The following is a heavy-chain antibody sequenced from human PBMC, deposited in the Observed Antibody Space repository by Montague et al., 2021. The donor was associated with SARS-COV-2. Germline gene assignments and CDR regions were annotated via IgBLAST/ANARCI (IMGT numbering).Heavy chain of an antibody. V-gene: IGHV4-39*01. Sequence: SETLSLTCTVSGGSISSSSYYWGWIRQPPGKGLEWIVSIYYSGSTYYNPSLKSRVTISVDTSKNQFSLKRSSVTAADTAVYYCDGSSEEKYYFDYWGQGTLVTVSS. CDR1: GGSISSSSYY. J-gene: IGHJ4*02. CDR2: IYYSGST. CDR3: DGSSEEKYYFDY. D-gene: IGHD3-22*01.